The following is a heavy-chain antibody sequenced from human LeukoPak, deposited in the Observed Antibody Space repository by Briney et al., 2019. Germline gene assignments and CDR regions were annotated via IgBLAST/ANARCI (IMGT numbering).Heavy chain of an antibody. D-gene: IGHD3-10*01. CDR2: INHSGST. Sequence: SETLSLTCAVYGGSLSGYYWSWIRQPPGKGLEWIGEINHSGSTNYNPSLKSRVTISVDTSKNQFSLKLSSVTAADTAVYYCARLDGSGSYTAFDIWGQGTMVTVSS. CDR3: ARLDGSGSYTAFDI. CDR1: GGSLSGYY. V-gene: IGHV4-34*01. J-gene: IGHJ3*02.